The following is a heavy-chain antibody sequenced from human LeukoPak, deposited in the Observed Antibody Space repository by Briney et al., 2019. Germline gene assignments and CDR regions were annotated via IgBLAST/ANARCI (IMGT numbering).Heavy chain of an antibody. CDR3: AREVYELWLDANWFDP. V-gene: IGHV1-2*02. D-gene: IGHD6-19*01. CDR1: GYTFTGYY. Sequence: ASVKVSCKASGYTFTGYYMHWVRQAPGQGLEWMGWINPNSGGTNYAQKFQGRVTMTRDTSISTVYMELTRLRSDDTAVYYCAREVYELWLDANWFDPWGQGTLVTVSS. J-gene: IGHJ5*02. CDR2: INPNSGGT.